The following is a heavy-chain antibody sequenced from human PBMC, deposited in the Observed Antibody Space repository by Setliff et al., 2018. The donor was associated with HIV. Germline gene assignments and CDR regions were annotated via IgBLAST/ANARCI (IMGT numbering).Heavy chain of an antibody. CDR3: ARQITSVTPEMLVVNDAFDV. CDR1: GGSINIGSFY. J-gene: IGHJ3*01. D-gene: IGHD4-17*01. CDR2: VYTSGNT. Sequence: SETLSLTCTVSGGSINIGSFYWSWIRQPAGKGPEWLGHVYTSGNTYYDPSLASRVAISLDRSKNQFSLRLTSVTAADTAVYYCARQITSVTPEMLVVNDAFDVWGQGKMVTVSS. V-gene: IGHV4-61*09.